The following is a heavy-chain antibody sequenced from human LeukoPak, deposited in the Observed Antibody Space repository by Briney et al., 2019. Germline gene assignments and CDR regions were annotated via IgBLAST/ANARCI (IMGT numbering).Heavy chain of an antibody. CDR1: GYTFTSYD. D-gene: IGHD4-23*01. V-gene: IGHV1-8*01. CDR3: ARGMATVVTQAYYYHYYGMDV. Sequence: GASVKVSCKASGYTFTSYDINWVRQATGQGLEWMGWMNPNSGNTGDGQKFQGRVTMTRNTSISTAYMELSSLRSEDTAVYYCARGMATVVTQAYYYHYYGMDVWGQGTTVTVSS. CDR2: MNPNSGNT. J-gene: IGHJ6*02.